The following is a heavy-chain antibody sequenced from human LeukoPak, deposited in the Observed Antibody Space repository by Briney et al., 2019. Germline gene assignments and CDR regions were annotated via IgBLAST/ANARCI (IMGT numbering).Heavy chain of an antibody. CDR3: AKRSSGYSFDY. Sequence: PGGSLRLSCAASGFTFSSNAMSWVRQAPGKGLEWLAAISGNGGSTYYADSVMGRFTISRDNSKNTLYLQRNSLRAEDTAVYYCAKRSSGYSFDYWGQGTLVTVSS. D-gene: IGHD3-22*01. V-gene: IGHV3-23*01. CDR2: ISGNGGST. CDR1: GFTFSSNA. J-gene: IGHJ4*02.